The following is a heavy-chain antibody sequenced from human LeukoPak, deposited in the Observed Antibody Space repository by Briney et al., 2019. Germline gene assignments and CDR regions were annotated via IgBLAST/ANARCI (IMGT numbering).Heavy chain of an antibody. J-gene: IGHJ4*02. Sequence: PGGSLRLSCAASGFTFSNYGMHWVRQAPGKGLEWVAVISPDGSGKYHAYSVKGRFTISRDNSKNTLFLQMNSLRAEDTAIYYCARATPHDYWGQGTLVTVSS. V-gene: IGHV3-30*03. CDR1: GFTFSNYG. CDR2: ISPDGSGK. CDR3: ARATPHDY.